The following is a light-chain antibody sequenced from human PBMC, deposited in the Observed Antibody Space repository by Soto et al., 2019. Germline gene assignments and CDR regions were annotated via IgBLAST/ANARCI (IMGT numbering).Light chain of an antibody. V-gene: IGLV1-44*01. J-gene: IGLJ2*01. CDR2: INN. CDR3: SSYAGSNKGV. CDR1: NSNIGVYP. Sequence: QSVLTQPPSASGTPGQRVTISCSGSNSNIGVYPVHWYQRLPGTAPKLLIYINNQRPSGVPDRFSGSKSGTSGSLAISGLQSEDEADYYCSSYAGSNKGVFGGGTKLTVL.